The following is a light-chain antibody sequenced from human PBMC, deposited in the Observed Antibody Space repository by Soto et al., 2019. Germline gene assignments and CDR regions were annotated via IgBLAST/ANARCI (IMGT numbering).Light chain of an antibody. V-gene: IGKV1-39*01. CDR3: QKYNSAPLT. CDR2: DAS. CDR1: QSISSY. J-gene: IGKJ4*01. Sequence: DIQMTQSPSSLSASVGDRVTITCRASQSISSYLNWYQQKPGKAPKLLIYDASILQTGVPSRFSGSGSGTDFTLTINSLQPEDFAAYYCQKYNSAPLTFGGGTKVDIK.